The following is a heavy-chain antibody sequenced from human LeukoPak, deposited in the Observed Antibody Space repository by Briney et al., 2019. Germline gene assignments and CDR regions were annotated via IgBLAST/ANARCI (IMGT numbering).Heavy chain of an antibody. Sequence: PGGSLRLSCAASGLTFSSFTMNWVRQAPGKGLEWVSSVSGASNYIYYADSVRGRFTVSRDNAKNSLYLQMNSLRAEDTALYYCARDDFYESVSFDLWGQGTLVTVSS. D-gene: IGHD2-21*02. CDR2: VSGASNYI. J-gene: IGHJ4*02. V-gene: IGHV3-21*01. CDR1: GLTFSSFT. CDR3: ARDDFYESVSFDL.